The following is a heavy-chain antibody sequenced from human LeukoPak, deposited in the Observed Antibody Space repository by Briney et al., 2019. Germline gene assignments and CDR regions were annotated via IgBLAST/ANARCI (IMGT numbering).Heavy chain of an antibody. CDR3: ARGHSGTSDRLDP. V-gene: IGHV3-72*01. D-gene: IGHD1-26*01. CDR1: GFTFSDHY. Sequence: PGGSLRLSCAASGFTFSDHYMDWVRQAPGKGLEWVGRNRNRVDSYTTEYAASVKGRFSISRDDSKNSLYLQMNSLKIEDTAVYFCARGHSGTSDRLDPWGQGTLVTVSS. CDR2: NRNRVDSYTT. J-gene: IGHJ5*02.